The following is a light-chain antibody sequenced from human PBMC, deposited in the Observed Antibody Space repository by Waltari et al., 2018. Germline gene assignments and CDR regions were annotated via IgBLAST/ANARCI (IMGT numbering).Light chain of an antibody. CDR2: LGS. V-gene: IGKV2-28*01. J-gene: IGKJ2*01. CDR1: QSLLHRNGYNY. Sequence: DIVMTQSPLSLAVTPGEPASISCRSSQSLLHRNGYNYLDWYLQKPGQSPLLLIVLGSSRASGVPDRFSGSGSGTDFTLKISRVEAEDVGVYYCMQAQQTHTFGQGTKLEIK. CDR3: MQAQQTHT.